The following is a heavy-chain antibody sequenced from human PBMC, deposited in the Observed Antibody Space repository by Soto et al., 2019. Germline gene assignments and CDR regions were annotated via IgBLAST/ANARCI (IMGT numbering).Heavy chain of an antibody. CDR3: ARGDCSSTSCYYWFDP. CDR2: ISAYNGNT. J-gene: IGHJ5*02. V-gene: IGHV1-18*01. CDR1: GYTFTSYG. Sequence: GASVKGSCKASGYTFTSYGSSWGRQAPGQGLEWMGWISAYNGNTNYAQKLQGRVTMTTDTSTSTAYMELRSLRSDDTAVYYCARGDCSSTSCYYWFDPWGQGTLVTVSS. D-gene: IGHD2-2*01.